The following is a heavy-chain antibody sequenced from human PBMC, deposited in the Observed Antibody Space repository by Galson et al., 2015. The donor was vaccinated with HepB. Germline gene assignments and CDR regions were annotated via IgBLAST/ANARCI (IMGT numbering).Heavy chain of an antibody. V-gene: IGHV3-23*01. Sequence: SLRLSCAASGFTFNTHTMTWVHQAPGKGLEWVSIVSGGGDKASYAESAKGRFTMSRDNSRNRLYLQMNSLRVDVTAIYYCAKDKGRRRGSDYCGPGTLVTASS. CDR2: VSGGGDKA. CDR1: GFTFNTHT. J-gene: IGHJ4*02. CDR3: AKDKGRRRGSDY. D-gene: IGHD3-10*01.